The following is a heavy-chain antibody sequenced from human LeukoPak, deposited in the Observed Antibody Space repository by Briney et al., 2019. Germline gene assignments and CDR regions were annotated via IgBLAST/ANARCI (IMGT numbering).Heavy chain of an antibody. CDR2: INHSGST. Sequence: SETLSLTCAVYGGSFSGYYWSWIRQPPGKGLEWIGEINHSGSTNYNPSLKSRVTMSVDTSKNQFSLKLSSVTAADTAVYYCARDRDYGSGSYDYWGQGSLVTVSS. D-gene: IGHD3-10*01. J-gene: IGHJ4*02. CDR3: ARDRDYGSGSYDY. V-gene: IGHV4-34*01. CDR1: GGSFSGYY.